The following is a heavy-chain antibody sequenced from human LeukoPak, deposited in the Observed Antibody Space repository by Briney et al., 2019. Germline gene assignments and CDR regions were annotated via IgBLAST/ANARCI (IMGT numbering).Heavy chain of an antibody. D-gene: IGHD6-19*01. Sequence: GGSLRLSCAASGCIYSSYDMHWVRQATGKGLEWVSAIGTAGDTYYPGSVKGRFTISRENAKNSLYLQMNSLRAGETAMYQCASGVGAVSGTRRGEDAFDIWGQGTMVTVSS. CDR1: GCIYSSYD. CDR2: IGTAGDT. CDR3: ASGVGAVSGTRRGEDAFDI. J-gene: IGHJ3*02. V-gene: IGHV3-13*04.